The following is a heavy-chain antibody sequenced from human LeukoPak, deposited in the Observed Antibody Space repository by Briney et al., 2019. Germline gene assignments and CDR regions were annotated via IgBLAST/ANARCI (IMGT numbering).Heavy chain of an antibody. D-gene: IGHD6-19*01. CDR3: ASKATSGWYYFDC. J-gene: IGHJ4*02. V-gene: IGHV4-28*01. CDR2: IYYSGST. CDR1: GYSISSSHW. Sequence: PSETLSLTCAVSGYSISSSHWWGWIRQSPGKGLEWIGYIYYSGSTYYNPSLKSRVTMSVDTSKNQFSLKLSSVTAVDTAVYYCASKATSGWYYFDCWGQGTLVTVSS.